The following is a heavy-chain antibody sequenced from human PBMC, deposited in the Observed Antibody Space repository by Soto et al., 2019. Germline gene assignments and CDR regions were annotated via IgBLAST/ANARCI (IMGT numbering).Heavy chain of an antibody. CDR2: ISGSGGST. Sequence: EVQLLESGGGLVQPGGSLRLSCAASGFTFSSYAMSWVRQAPGKGLEWVSAISGSGGSTYYADSVKGRFTISRDNSKNTLYLQMNSLRAEDTAVYYCATRIAAAGTHDYYYYGMDVWGQGTTVTVSS. V-gene: IGHV3-23*01. CDR3: ATRIAAAGTHDYYYYGMDV. D-gene: IGHD6-13*01. CDR1: GFTFSSYA. J-gene: IGHJ6*02.